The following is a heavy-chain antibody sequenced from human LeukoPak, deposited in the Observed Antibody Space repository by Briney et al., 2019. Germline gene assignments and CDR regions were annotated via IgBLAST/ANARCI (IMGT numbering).Heavy chain of an antibody. V-gene: IGHV1-3*01. CDR2: INAGNGNT. D-gene: IGHD6-19*01. CDR3: ARDSPPGRWLVAFVY. Sequence: RASVKVSCKASGYTFTSYAMHWVRQAPGQRLEWMGWINAGNGNTKYSQKFQGRVTITRDTSASTAYMELSSLRSEDTAVYYCARDSPPGRWLVAFVYWGQGTLVTVSS. CDR1: GYTFTSYA. J-gene: IGHJ4*02.